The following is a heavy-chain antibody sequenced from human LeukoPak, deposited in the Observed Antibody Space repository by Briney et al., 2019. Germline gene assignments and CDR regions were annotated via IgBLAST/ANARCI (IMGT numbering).Heavy chain of an antibody. CDR3: AKGHSGFIVGATTPFDY. CDR2: ISWDGGST. V-gene: IGHV3-43D*03. J-gene: IGHJ4*02. Sequence: GGSLRLSCAASGFTFEDYAIHWVRHAPARGLEWVSIISWDGGSTYYTDSVRGRFTISRDNAKNSLYLQMNSLRAEDMALYYCAKGHSGFIVGATTPFDYWGQGTLVTVSS. CDR1: GFTFEDYA. D-gene: IGHD1-26*01.